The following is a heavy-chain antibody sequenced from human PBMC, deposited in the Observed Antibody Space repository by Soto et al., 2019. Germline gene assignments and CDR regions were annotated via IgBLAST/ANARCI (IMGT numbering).Heavy chain of an antibody. CDR2: IIPIFGTA. V-gene: IGHV1-69*06. CDR3: ARDSLNLPHYDFWSGYYYGMDV. J-gene: IGHJ6*02. D-gene: IGHD3-3*01. Sequence: SVKVSCKASGGTFSSYAISWVRQAPGQGLEWMGGIIPIFGTANYAQKFQGRVTITADKSTSTAYMELSSLRSEDTAVYYCARDSLNLPHYDFWSGYYYGMDVWGQGTTVTVSS. CDR1: GGTFSSYA.